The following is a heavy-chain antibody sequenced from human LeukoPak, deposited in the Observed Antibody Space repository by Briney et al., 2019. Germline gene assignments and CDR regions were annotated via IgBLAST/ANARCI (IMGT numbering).Heavy chain of an antibody. D-gene: IGHD3-3*01. V-gene: IGHV3-7*01. J-gene: IGHJ3*02. CDR1: GFTFSSYG. Sequence: PGGSLRLSCAASGFTFSSYGMSWVRQAPGKGLEWVANIKQDGSEKYYVDSVKGRFTISRDNAKNSLYLQMNSLRAEDTAVYYCARDRHAFITIFGVVTNAFDIWGQGTMVTVSS. CDR2: IKQDGSEK. CDR3: ARDRHAFITIFGVVTNAFDI.